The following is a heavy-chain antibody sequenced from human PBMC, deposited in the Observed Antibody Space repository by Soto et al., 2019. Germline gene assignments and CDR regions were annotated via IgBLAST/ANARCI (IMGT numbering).Heavy chain of an antibody. V-gene: IGHV1-18*04. D-gene: IGHD3-9*01. CDR3: ARARRWVLTGYWEFGY. CDR2: INPYNGHT. CDR1: GYTFSSYG. Sequence: QVQLVQSGAEVKKPGASVEVSCKASGYTFSSYGINWVRQAPGQGLEWMGWINPYNGHTNHAQEFQDRVTMTTDTSTTTAYMELRGLRSDDTAVYYCARARRWVLTGYWEFGYWGQGTLVTVSS. J-gene: IGHJ4*02.